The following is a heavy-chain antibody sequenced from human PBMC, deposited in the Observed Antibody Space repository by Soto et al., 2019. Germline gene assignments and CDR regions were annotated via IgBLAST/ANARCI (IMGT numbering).Heavy chain of an antibody. CDR3: ARVAGVVPAATYAFDI. CDR2: IYHSGST. CDR1: SGSISSSNW. D-gene: IGHD2-2*01. J-gene: IGHJ3*02. Sequence: SETLSLTGAVSSGSISSSNWWSWVRQPPGKGLEWIGEIYHSGSTNYNPSLKSRVTISVDKSKNQFSLKLSSVTAADTAVYYCARVAGVVPAATYAFDIWGQGTMVTVS. V-gene: IGHV4-4*02.